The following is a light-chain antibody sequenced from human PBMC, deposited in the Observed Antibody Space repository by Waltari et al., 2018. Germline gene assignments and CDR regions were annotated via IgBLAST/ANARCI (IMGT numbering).Light chain of an antibody. CDR3: SSYISSSTLEL. CDR2: DVS. CDR1: SSDVGTYNY. Sequence: QSALTQPASVSGSPGQSITISCTGTSSDVGTYNYVSWYQQHPGKAPKLMIFDVSIRPSGVSNCFSGSKSGNTASLTISGLQAEDEADYYCSSYISSSTLELFGGGTSLTVL. J-gene: IGLJ2*01. V-gene: IGLV2-14*03.